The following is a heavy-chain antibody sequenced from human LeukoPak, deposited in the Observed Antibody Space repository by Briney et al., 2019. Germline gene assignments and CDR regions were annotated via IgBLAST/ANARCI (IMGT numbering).Heavy chain of an antibody. CDR2: IKQDGSEK. CDR3: ARVVVTPVLDAFDI. Sequence: GGSLRLSCAASGFTFSSYEMDWVRQAPGKGLEWVANIKQDGSEKYYVDSVKGRFTISRDNAKNSLYLQMNSLRAEDTAVYYCARVVVTPVLDAFDIWGQGTMVTVSS. V-gene: IGHV3-7*05. CDR1: GFTFSSYE. D-gene: IGHD4-23*01. J-gene: IGHJ3*02.